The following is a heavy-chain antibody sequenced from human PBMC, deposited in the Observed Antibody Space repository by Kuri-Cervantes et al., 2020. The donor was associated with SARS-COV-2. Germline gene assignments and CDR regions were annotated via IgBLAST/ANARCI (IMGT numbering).Heavy chain of an antibody. CDR3: ASSRASMITFGGVIDNFDY. CDR2: IYTSGGT. D-gene: IGHD3-16*02. CDR1: GGSISSGSYY. V-gene: IGHV4-61*09. J-gene: IGHJ4*02. Sequence: SETLSLTCSVSGGSISSGSYYCTWIRQPAGKGLEWIGHIYTSGGTNYNPSLKSRVTISVDTSKNQFSLKLSSVTAADTAVYYCASSRASMITFGGVIDNFDYWGQGTLVTVSS.